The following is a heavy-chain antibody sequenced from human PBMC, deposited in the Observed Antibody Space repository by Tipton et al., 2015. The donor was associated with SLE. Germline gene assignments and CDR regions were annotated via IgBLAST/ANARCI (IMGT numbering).Heavy chain of an antibody. D-gene: IGHD1-14*01. CDR2: IYASGST. CDR3: VRQPPGGGPGYQYDMGV. V-gene: IGHV4-61*02. CDR1: GDSIGSGGHD. Sequence: TLSLTCTVSGDSIGSGGHDWSWIRQPAGKGLEWIGRIYASGSTNYNLSLKSRVTISVDTSKNQFSLRLTSVTASDTAVYYRVRQPPGGGPGYQYDMGVWGQGTAVTASS. J-gene: IGHJ6*02.